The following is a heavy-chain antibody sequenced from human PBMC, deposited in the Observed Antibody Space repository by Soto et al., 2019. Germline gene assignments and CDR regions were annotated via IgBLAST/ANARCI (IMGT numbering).Heavy chain of an antibody. V-gene: IGHV4-34*01. CDR3: ARGQEGGVATH. Sequence: QVQLQQWGAGLLKPSETLSLNCAVNGGSLSGYYWSWIRQPPGKGLEWIGEIKNGGRTNYSPSLKRRDTVSPDTSNHQFPLRLHSVTAADTGVYYCARGQEGGVATHWDQGTLVTVSS. CDR2: IKNGGRT. CDR1: GGSLSGYY. J-gene: IGHJ4*02. D-gene: IGHD5-12*01.